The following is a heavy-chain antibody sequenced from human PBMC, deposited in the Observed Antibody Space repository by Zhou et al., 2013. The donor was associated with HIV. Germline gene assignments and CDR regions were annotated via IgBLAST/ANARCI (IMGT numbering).Heavy chain of an antibody. D-gene: IGHD3-22*01. CDR3: ARCYYDSSSCDY. CDR2: LDPNSGAT. CDR1: GYTFKGYY. Sequence: QVQVVQSGAEVKKPGASVKVSCKASGYTFKGYYMHWVRQAPGQGLEWMGYLDPNSGATNLAQRFRGRVTMTSDTSMTTLYMELSSLTSDDTAVYYCARCYYDSSSCDYWGQGTLVTVSS. V-gene: IGHV1-2*02. J-gene: IGHJ4*02.